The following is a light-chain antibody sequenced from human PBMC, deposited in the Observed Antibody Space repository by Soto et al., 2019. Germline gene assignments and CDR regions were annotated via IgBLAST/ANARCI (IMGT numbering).Light chain of an antibody. CDR1: QSISSS. CDR3: QQYETSSPFT. J-gene: IGKJ2*01. CDR2: RAS. Sequence: DIQMTQSPSTLSASVGDRVTITCRASQSISSSLSWYQQKPGIAPRLLIYRASSLENGVPSRFSGSGSGTELTLTINSLQPDDSATYYCQQYETSSPFTFGQGTKLEI. V-gene: IGKV1-5*03.